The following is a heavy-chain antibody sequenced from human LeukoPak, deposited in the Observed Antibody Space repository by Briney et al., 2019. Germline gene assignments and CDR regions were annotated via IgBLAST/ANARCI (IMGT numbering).Heavy chain of an antibody. D-gene: IGHD2-8*01. CDR2: IYYSGST. Sequence: PSETLSLTRTVSGGSISSSSYYWGWIRQPPGKGQEWIGSIYYSGSTYYNPSLKSRVTISVDTSKNQFSLKLSSVTAADTAVYYCARLSVNGWFDRWGQGTLVTVSS. CDR1: GGSISSSSYY. V-gene: IGHV4-39*01. CDR3: ARLSVNGWFDR. J-gene: IGHJ5*02.